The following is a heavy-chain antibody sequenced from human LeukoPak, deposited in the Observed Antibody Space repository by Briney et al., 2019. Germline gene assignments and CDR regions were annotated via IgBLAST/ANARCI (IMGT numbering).Heavy chain of an antibody. J-gene: IGHJ4*02. CDR3: ARGYSSGWPLDY. Sequence: GGSLRLSCTASGFTFSSYDMHWVRQAPGKGQEYVSAISSNGGSTYYANPVTGRFTISRDNSKNTLYLQMGSLRAEDMTVYYCARGYSSGWPLDYWGQGNLVSLSS. V-gene: IGHV3-64*01. CDR1: GFTFSSYD. D-gene: IGHD6-19*01. CDR2: ISSNGGST.